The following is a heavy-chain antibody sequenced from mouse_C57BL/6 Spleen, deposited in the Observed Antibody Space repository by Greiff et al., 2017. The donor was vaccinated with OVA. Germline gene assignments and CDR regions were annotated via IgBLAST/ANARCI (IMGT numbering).Heavy chain of an antibody. CDR2: IRNKANGYTT. CDR3: ASPYGGRHWYFDV. CDR1: GFTFTDYY. V-gene: IGHV7-3*01. D-gene: IGHD1-1*01. Sequence: EVQRVESGGGLVQPGGSLSLSCAASGFTFTDYYMSWVRQPPGKALAWLGFIRNKANGYTTEYSASVKGRFTNSRDNSQSILSLQMDDLRAEDSATYYCASPYGGRHWYFDVWGTGTTVTVSS. J-gene: IGHJ1*03.